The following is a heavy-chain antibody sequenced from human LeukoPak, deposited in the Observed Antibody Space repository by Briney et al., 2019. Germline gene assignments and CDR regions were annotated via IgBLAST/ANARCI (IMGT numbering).Heavy chain of an antibody. CDR1: GGSISSSNW. Sequence: PSGTLSLTCAVSGGSISSSNWWSWVRQPLGKGLEWIGEIYHSGSTNYNPSLKSRVTISVDKSKNQFSLRLTSVTAADTAVYYCARQTGSGLFILPGGQGTLVTVSS. CDR3: ARQTGSGLFILP. V-gene: IGHV4-4*02. D-gene: IGHD3/OR15-3a*01. J-gene: IGHJ4*02. CDR2: IYHSGST.